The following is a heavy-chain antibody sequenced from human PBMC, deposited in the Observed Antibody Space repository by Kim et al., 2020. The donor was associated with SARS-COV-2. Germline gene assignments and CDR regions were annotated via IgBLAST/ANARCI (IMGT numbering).Heavy chain of an antibody. D-gene: IGHD4-4*01. J-gene: IGHJ6*02. CDR3: AREVRANYDYYYGMDV. Sequence: SLKSRVTISVDTSKNQFSLKLSSVTAADTAVYYCAREVRANYDYYYGMDVWGQGTTVTVSS. V-gene: IGHV4-31*02.